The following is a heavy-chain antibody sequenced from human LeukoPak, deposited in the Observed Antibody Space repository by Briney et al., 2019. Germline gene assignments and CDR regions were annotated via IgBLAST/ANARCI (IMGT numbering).Heavy chain of an antibody. V-gene: IGHV3-23*01. CDR1: GFTFSSYA. CDR3: ARGGYTYGWGAFDI. CDR2: ISGSVAST. J-gene: IGHJ3*02. Sequence: PGGSLRLSCAASGFTFSSYAMSWVRQAPGKGLEWVLAISGSVASTSYADSVKGWLTISRVNSKNTLYLQMNSLRAEDTALYYCARGGYTYGWGAFDIWGQGTRVTVSS. D-gene: IGHD5-18*01.